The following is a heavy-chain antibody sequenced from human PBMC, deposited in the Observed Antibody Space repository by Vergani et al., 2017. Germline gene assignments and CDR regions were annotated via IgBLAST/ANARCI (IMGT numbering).Heavy chain of an antibody. CDR2: ISWDGGST. Sequence: EVQLVESGGVVVQPGGSLRLSCAASGFTFDDYAMHWVRQAPGKGLEWVSLISWDGGSTYYADSVKGRFTISRDNSKNSLYLQMNSLRAEDTALYYCAKDPSKSGFDYYLDYWAREPWSPSPQ. V-gene: IGHV3-43D*04. D-gene: IGHD5-12*01. J-gene: IGHJ4*02. CDR3: AKDPSKSGFDYYLDY. CDR1: GFTFDDYA.